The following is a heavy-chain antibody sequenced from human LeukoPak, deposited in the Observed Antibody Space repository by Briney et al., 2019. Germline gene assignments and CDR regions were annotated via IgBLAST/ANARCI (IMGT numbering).Heavy chain of an antibody. Sequence: GGSLRLSRAASGFTFSSYGMRWVRQAPGKGLEWVAFIRYDGSNKYYADSVKGRFTISRDNSKNTLYLQMNSLTAEDTAVYCCAQARSELNTVTTSGDSWGQGTLVTVSS. D-gene: IGHD4-17*01. CDR2: IRYDGSNK. CDR1: GFTFSSYG. J-gene: IGHJ4*02. CDR3: AQARSELNTVTTSGDS. V-gene: IGHV3-30*02.